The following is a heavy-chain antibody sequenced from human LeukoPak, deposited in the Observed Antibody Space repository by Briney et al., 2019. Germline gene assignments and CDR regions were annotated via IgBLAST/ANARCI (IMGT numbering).Heavy chain of an antibody. CDR2: ISHTGSAN. CDR1: GFTFSSYA. CDR3: AELGITMIGGV. J-gene: IGHJ6*04. D-gene: IGHD3-10*02. Sequence: GGSLRLSCAASGFTFSSYAMNWVRQAPGKGLEWVSYISHTGSANSYADSVKGRFTISRDNGKNSLFLQMSSLRVEDTAVYYCAELGITMIGGVWGKGTTVTISS. V-gene: IGHV3-48*03.